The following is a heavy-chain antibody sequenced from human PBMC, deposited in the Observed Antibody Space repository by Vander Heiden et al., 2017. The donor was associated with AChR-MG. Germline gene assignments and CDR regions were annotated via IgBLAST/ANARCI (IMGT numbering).Heavy chain of an antibody. D-gene: IGHD3-3*01. V-gene: IGHV3-30*18. CDR3: AKGFTTSSVRNAFDI. CDR2: FSYDGSNE. CDR1: GFPFSSYA. Sequence: QVQLVESGGGVVQPGTSLRLSCAPSGFPFSSYAMYWVRQAPGKGLEWVAVFSYDGSNEYYADSVKGRFTISRDNSKNTLYLQMNSLRAEDTAMYYCAKGFTTSSVRNAFDIWGQGTMVTVSS. J-gene: IGHJ3*02.